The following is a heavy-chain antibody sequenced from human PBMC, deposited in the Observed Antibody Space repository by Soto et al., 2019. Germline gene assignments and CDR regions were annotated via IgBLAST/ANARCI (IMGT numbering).Heavy chain of an antibody. V-gene: IGHV3-11*01. Sequence: GGSLRLSCAASGFTFSDYYMSWIRQAPGKGLEWVSYISSSGSTIYYADSVKGRFTISRDNAKNSLYLQMNSLRAEDTAVYYCARSPHYYGSGSYYNSYYYYGMDVWGQGTTVTVSS. CDR2: ISSSGSTI. D-gene: IGHD3-10*01. CDR3: ARSPHYYGSGSYYNSYYYYGMDV. J-gene: IGHJ6*02. CDR1: GFTFSDYY.